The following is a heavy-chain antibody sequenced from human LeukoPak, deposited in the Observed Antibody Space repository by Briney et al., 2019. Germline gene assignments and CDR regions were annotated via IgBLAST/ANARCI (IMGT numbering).Heavy chain of an antibody. J-gene: IGHJ3*02. V-gene: IGHV3-74*01. CDR3: ARAGTGSRNAFDI. Sequence: GGSLRLSCAASGFTFSIYWMHWVRHAPGKGLVWVSRIKTDGSNTGYADSVKGRFTISRDNAKNPLYLQMNSLRAEDTAVYYCARAGTGSRNAFDIWGQGTMVTVSS. CDR1: GFTFSIYW. CDR2: IKTDGSNT. D-gene: IGHD3/OR15-3a*01.